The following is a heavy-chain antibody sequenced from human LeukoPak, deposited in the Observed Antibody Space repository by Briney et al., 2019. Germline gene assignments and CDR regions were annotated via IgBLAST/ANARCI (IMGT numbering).Heavy chain of an antibody. V-gene: IGHV1-2*02. Sequence: ASVKVSCKASGYTFTGYYMHWVRQAPGQGLEWMGWINPNSGSTNYAQKFQGRVTMTRDTSISTAYMELSRLRSDDTAVYYCARDPDYYDSSGYYPYWGQGTLVTVSS. D-gene: IGHD3-22*01. CDR1: GYTFTGYY. CDR3: ARDPDYYDSSGYYPY. J-gene: IGHJ4*02. CDR2: INPNSGST.